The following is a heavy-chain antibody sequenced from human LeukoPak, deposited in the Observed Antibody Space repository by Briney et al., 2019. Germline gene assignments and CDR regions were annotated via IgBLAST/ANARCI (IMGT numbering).Heavy chain of an antibody. V-gene: IGHV4-4*02. CDR2: IYHSGST. D-gene: IGHD3-22*01. CDR1: GGSISSSNW. J-gene: IGHJ4*02. CDR3: ARDGGRDYYDSSGYYY. Sequence: SSETLSLTCAVSGGSISSSNWWSWVRQPPGKGLEWIGEIYHSGSTNYNPSLKSRVTISVDRSKNQFSLKLSSVTAADTAVYYCARDGGRDYYDSSGYYYWGQGTLVTVSS.